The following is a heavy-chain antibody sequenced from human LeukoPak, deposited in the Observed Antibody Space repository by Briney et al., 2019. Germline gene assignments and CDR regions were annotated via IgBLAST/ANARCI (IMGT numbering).Heavy chain of an antibody. Sequence: PGGSLRLSCAASGFTFDDYAMHWVRQAPGKGLEWVSGISWNSGSIGYADSVKGRFTISRDNAKNSLYLQMNSLRPEDMALYYCAKGASYSSSWYDGEFDYWGQGTLVTVSS. V-gene: IGHV3-9*03. CDR1: GFTFDDYA. D-gene: IGHD6-13*01. J-gene: IGHJ4*02. CDR3: AKGASYSSSWYDGEFDY. CDR2: ISWNSGSI.